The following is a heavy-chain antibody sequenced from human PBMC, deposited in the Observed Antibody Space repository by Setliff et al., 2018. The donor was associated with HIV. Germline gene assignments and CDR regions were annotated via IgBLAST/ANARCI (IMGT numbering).Heavy chain of an antibody. V-gene: IGHV4-39*07. CDR3: ARVPTSRWYVTTQRTKEDFHQ. Sequence: PSETLSLTCTVSGASIKSSSYYWGWIRQPPGKGLEWIGRIYYSGTTYYNPSLKSRATISEDTSRNQFSLRLSSVTAADTAIYYCARVPTSRWYVTTQRTKEDFHQWGQGTLVTVSS. CDR1: GASIKSSSYY. CDR2: IYYSGTT. D-gene: IGHD6-13*01. J-gene: IGHJ1*01.